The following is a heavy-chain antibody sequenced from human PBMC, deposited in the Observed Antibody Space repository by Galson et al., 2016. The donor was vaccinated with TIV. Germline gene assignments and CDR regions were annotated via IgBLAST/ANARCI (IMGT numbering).Heavy chain of an antibody. J-gene: IGHJ6*02. D-gene: IGHD5-18*01. CDR3: ATDRNTAMDTYYYYYGVDV. Sequence: SVKVSCKASGGAFSSYVFNWVRQDPAQGLEWMGNIIPLFGSANYAQKFQGRVTITADESTNTAYMELSRLRSEDTAIYYCATDRNTAMDTYYYYYGVDVWGQGTTVTVSS. V-gene: IGHV1-69*13. CDR2: IIPLFGSA. CDR1: GGAFSSYV.